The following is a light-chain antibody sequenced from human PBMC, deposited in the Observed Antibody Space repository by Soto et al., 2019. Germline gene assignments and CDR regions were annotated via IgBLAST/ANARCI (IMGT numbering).Light chain of an antibody. J-gene: IGKJ1*01. CDR1: QSISGW. CDR2: KAS. Sequence: DIQMTQSPSTVSASVGDRVTIACRASQSISGWLAWYQQKPGKAPKLLIYKASSLKSGVPSRFSGSGSGTEFPLTISSLQPDDFATYYCHQYNSSPWTFGQGTKVEV. V-gene: IGKV1-5*03. CDR3: HQYNSSPWT.